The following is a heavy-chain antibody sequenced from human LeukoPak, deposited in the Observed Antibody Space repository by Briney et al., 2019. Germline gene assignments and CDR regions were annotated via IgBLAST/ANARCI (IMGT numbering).Heavy chain of an antibody. CDR2: IYYSGST. V-gene: IGHV4-59*08. Sequence: SETLSLTCTVSGVSISSYYWSWIRQPPGKGLEWIGYIYYSGSTNYNPSLKSRVTISVDTSKNQFSLKLSSVTAADTAVYYCARHSYSSSGDWFDPWGQGTLVTVSS. D-gene: IGHD6-13*01. J-gene: IGHJ5*02. CDR3: ARHSYSSSGDWFDP. CDR1: GVSISSYY.